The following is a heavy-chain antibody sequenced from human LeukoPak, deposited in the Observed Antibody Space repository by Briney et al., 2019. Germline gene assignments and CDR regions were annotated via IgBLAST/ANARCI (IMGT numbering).Heavy chain of an antibody. CDR2: IKRDGTEK. J-gene: IGHJ5*02. Sequence: GGSLRLSCAASTSTFNIYWMSWVRQAPGKGLEWVATIKRDGTEKYYVDTVKGRFTISRDNAKNSVYLQMNSLRVEDTAVYYCARDSGSGGPWGQGTPVTVSS. D-gene: IGHD6-19*01. CDR1: TSTFNIYW. V-gene: IGHV3-7*01. CDR3: ARDSGSGGP.